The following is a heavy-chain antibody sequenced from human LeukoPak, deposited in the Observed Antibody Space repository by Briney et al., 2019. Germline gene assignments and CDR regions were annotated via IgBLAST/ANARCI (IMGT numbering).Heavy chain of an antibody. Sequence: PGGSLRLSCAASGFTFDDYAMHWVRQAPGKGLEWVSGISWNSGSIGYADSVKGRFTISRDNAKNSLYLQMNSLRAEDTALYYCAKDMKGEWELVDVTFDYWGQGTLVTVSS. CDR1: GFTFDDYA. CDR3: AKDMKGEWELVDVTFDY. V-gene: IGHV3-9*01. D-gene: IGHD1-26*01. CDR2: ISWNSGSI. J-gene: IGHJ4*02.